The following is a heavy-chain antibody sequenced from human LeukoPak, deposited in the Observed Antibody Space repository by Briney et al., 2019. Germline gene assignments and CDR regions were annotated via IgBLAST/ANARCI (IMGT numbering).Heavy chain of an antibody. D-gene: IGHD2-21*02. V-gene: IGHV1-2*02. J-gene: IGHJ6*04. CDR2: INPNSGGT. CDR1: GYTFTGYY. CDR3: ARDNREVRGGDCFDV. Sequence: GASVKVSCKASGYTFTGYYMHWVRQAPGQGLGWMGWINPNSGGTNYAQKLQGRVTMTRDTSITTAYMELSRLRSDDTAVYYCARDNREVRGGDCFDVWGKGTTATVSS.